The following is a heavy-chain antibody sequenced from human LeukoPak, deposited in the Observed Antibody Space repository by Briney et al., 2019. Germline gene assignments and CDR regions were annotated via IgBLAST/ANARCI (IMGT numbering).Heavy chain of an antibody. CDR2: IRYDGSNK. D-gene: IGHD2-2*01. J-gene: IGHJ4*02. CDR3: AKGIVVVPAANY. V-gene: IGHV3-30*02. Sequence: GGSLRLSCAASGFTFSSYGMHWVRQAPGKGLEWVAFIRYDGSNKYYADSVKGRFTISRDNSKNTLYLQMNSLRAEDTAVYYCAKGIVVVPAANYWGQGTLVTVSS. CDR1: GFTFSSYG.